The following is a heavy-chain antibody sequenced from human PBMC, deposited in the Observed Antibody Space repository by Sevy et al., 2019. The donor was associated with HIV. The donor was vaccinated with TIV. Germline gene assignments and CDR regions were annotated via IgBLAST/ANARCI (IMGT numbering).Heavy chain of an antibody. D-gene: IGHD6-13*01. CDR2: LKSDVYGGTV. CDR1: GFTFGDYC. CDR3: TRWKAAQSIFDY. V-gene: IGHV3-49*04. J-gene: IGHJ4*02. Sequence: GGSLRLSCTASGFTFGDYCMSWVRQAPGKGLEWVAFLKSDVYGGTVDHAASVRGRFVISRDDSKTIAYLQMNDLKTGDKGVYYCTRWKAAQSIFDYWGQGALLTVSS.